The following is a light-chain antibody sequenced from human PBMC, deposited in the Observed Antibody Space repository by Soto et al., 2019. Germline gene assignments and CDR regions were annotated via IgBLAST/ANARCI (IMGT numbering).Light chain of an antibody. Sequence: QSALTQPASVSGSPGQSITISCTGTSSDVGGYNYVSWYQQHPGKAPKLMIYEVSNRPSGVSNRFSGSTSGNTASLTISGLQAEDEADYYCGSYTSSSTRVFGGGTKLTVL. CDR3: GSYTSSSTRV. V-gene: IGLV2-14*01. CDR2: EVS. J-gene: IGLJ3*02. CDR1: SSDVGGYNY.